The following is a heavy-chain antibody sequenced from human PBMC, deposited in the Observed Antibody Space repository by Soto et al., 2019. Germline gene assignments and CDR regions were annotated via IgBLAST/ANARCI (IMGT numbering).Heavy chain of an antibody. Sequence: ASVKVSCKASGYTFTSYGISWVRQAPGQGLEWMGWISAYNSNTNYAQKLQGRVTMTTDTSTSTAYMELRGLRSDVTAVYYCAREPHYDILTGYLASYYGMDVWGQGTTVTVSS. CDR3: AREPHYDILTGYLASYYGMDV. D-gene: IGHD3-9*01. CDR2: ISAYNSNT. J-gene: IGHJ6*02. V-gene: IGHV1-18*01. CDR1: GYTFTSYG.